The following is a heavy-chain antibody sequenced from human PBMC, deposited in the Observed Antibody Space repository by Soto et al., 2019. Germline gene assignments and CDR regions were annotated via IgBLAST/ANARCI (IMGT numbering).Heavy chain of an antibody. CDR1: GFTFSSYS. V-gene: IGHV3-21*01. D-gene: IGHD2-15*01. J-gene: IGHJ4*02. CDR3: ARNRYCSGGSCYPKLKIDY. Sequence: GGSLRLSCAASGFTFSSYSMNWVRQAPGKGLEWVSSISSSSSYIYYADSVKGRFTISRDNAKNSLYLQMNSLRAEDTAVYYCARNRYCSGGSCYPKLKIDYWGQGTLVTVSS. CDR2: ISSSSSYI.